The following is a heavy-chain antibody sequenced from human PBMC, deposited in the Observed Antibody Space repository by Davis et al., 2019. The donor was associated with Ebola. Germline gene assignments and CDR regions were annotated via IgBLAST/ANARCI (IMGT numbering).Heavy chain of an antibody. J-gene: IGHJ6*02. CDR1: GYTFTSYA. Sequence: ASVKVSCKASGYTFTSYAMHWVRQAPGQRLEWMGWINAGNGNTKYSQKFQGRVTITRDTSASTAYMELSSLRSEDTAVYYCARGSSWSPYYYGMDVWGQGTTVTVSS. D-gene: IGHD6-13*01. V-gene: IGHV1-3*01. CDR2: INAGNGNT. CDR3: ARGSSWSPYYYGMDV.